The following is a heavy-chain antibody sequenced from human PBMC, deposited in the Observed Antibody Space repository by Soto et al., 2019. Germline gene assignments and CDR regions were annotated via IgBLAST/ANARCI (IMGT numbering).Heavy chain of an antibody. D-gene: IGHD4-4*01. CDR2: IDWDDVK. V-gene: IGHV2-70*01. CDR1: GFSLSTSGMC. J-gene: IGHJ6*02. Sequence: SGPTLVNPTPTLTLTCTFSGFSLSTSGMCVSWIRQPPGKALEWLALIDWDDVKYYSTSLKTRPTTSKDTSKNQVVLTMTNMDPVDTATYYCARLTTDLYYYYAMDVWGQGTTVTVSS. CDR3: ARLTTDLYYYYAMDV.